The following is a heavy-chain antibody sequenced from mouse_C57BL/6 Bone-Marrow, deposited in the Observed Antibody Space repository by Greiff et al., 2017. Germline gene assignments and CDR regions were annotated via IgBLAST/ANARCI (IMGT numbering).Heavy chain of an antibody. J-gene: IGHJ3*01. CDR3: ARSSSAY. V-gene: IGHV1-81*01. CDR1: GYTFTSYG. D-gene: IGHD6-1*01. Sequence: VKLMESGAELARPGASVKLSCKASGYTFTSYGISWVKQRTGQGLEWIGEIYPRSGNTYYNEKFKGKATLTADKSSSTAYMELRSLTSEDSAVYFCARSSSAYWGQGTLVTVSA. CDR2: IYPRSGNT.